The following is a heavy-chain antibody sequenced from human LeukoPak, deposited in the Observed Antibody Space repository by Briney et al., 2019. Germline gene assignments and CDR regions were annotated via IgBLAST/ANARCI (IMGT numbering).Heavy chain of an antibody. CDR3: AKGTLGYCSGGSCYSGY. J-gene: IGHJ4*02. CDR1: GFTFEDYA. Sequence: HPGGSLRLSCAASGFTFEDYAMHWVRQAPGKGLEWVSGISVSGGSTDYADSVKGRFTISRDNSMKTLYLQMSSLRAEDTAVYYCAKGTLGYCSGGSCYSGYWGQGTLVTVSS. V-gene: IGHV3-23*01. D-gene: IGHD2-15*01. CDR2: ISVSGGST.